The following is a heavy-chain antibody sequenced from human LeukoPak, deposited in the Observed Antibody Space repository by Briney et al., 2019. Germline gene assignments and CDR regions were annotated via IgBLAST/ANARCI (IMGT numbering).Heavy chain of an antibody. CDR2: IYHSGST. D-gene: IGHD2-2*01. J-gene: IGHJ5*02. CDR3: AREASTSPVWFDP. CDR1: GGSISSSNW. Sequence: SGTLSLTCAVSGGSISSSNWWSWVRQPPGKGLEWIGEIYHSGSTNYNPSLKSRVTISVDTSKNQFSLKLSSVTAADTAVYYCAREASTSPVWFDPWGQGTLVTVSS. V-gene: IGHV4-4*02.